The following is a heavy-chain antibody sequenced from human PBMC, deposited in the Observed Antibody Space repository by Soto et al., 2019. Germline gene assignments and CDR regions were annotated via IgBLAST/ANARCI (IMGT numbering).Heavy chain of an antibody. V-gene: IGHV3-23*01. D-gene: IGHD6-13*01. CDR2: ISGSGGST. CDR1: GFTFSSYA. CDR3: AKGAGSWPYFDY. Sequence: GGSLRLSCAASGFTFSSYAMSWVRQAPGKGLEWVSAISGSGGSTYYADSVQGRLTISRDNSKNTLYLQMNSLRAEDTAVYYCAKGAGSWPYFDYWGQGTLVTVSS. J-gene: IGHJ4*02.